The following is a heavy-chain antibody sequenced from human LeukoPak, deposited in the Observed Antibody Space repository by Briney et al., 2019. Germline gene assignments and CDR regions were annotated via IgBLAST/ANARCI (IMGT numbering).Heavy chain of an antibody. CDR1: GFTFSSYA. Sequence: SGGSLRLSCAASGFTFSSYAMHWVRQAPGKGLEWVAVISYDGSNKYYADSVKGRFTISRDNSKNTLYLQMNSLRAEDTAVYYCARDSSRTMIVVNPDYWGQGTPVTVSS. V-gene: IGHV3-30-3*01. CDR3: ARDSSRTMIVVNPDY. CDR2: ISYDGSNK. J-gene: IGHJ4*02. D-gene: IGHD3-22*01.